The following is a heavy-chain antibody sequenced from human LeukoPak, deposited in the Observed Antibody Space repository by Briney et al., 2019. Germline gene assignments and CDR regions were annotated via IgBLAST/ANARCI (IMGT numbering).Heavy chain of an antibody. CDR2: IYYVGNT. D-gene: IGHD3-22*01. Sequence: PSETLSPTCTVSTGAITNYYWNWLRQPPGGGLEWIGFIYYVGNTNYKPSLRSRVTMSVDTSKNQFSLRLTSVTAADTAVYYCAGARYDNTGYDPTQIDRWGQGTLVTVSS. J-gene: IGHJ5*02. CDR1: TGAITNYY. CDR3: AGARYDNTGYDPTQIDR. V-gene: IGHV4-59*01.